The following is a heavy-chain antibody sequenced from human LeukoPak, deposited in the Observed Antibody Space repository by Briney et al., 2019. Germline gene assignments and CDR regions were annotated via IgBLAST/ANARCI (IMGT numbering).Heavy chain of an antibody. D-gene: IGHD3-3*01. CDR3: ARVLPKNDFWSGYLTSYYFDY. V-gene: IGHV4-39*07. J-gene: IGHJ4*02. CDR1: GGSISSSSYY. Sequence: SETLSLTCTVSGGSISSSSYYWGWIRHPPGTGLEWIGSIYYSGSTYYNPSLKSRVTISVHTSKNQFSLKLSSVTAEDTAVYYCARVLPKNDFWSGYLTSYYFDYWGQGTLVTVSS. CDR2: IYYSGST.